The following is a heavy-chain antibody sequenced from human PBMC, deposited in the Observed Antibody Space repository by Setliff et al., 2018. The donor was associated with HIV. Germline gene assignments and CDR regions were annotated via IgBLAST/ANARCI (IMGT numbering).Heavy chain of an antibody. CDR3: ATSPPHGESGYIWGSDYFDF. D-gene: IGHD3-16*01. CDR1: GLNLSRYD. V-gene: IGHV3-33*07. J-gene: IGHJ4*02. CDR2: SWFDGYHV. Sequence: PGGSLRLSCASSGLNLSRYDIDWLRQAPGKGLSWLAVSWFDGYHVKYVATVRGRFTISRDNSENTVFHQMDSLTADDTGVYYCATSPPHGESGYIWGSDYFDFWGQGALVTVSS.